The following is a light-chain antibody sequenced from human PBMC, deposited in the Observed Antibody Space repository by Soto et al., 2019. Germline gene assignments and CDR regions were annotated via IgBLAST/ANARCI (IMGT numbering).Light chain of an antibody. Sequence: ELVLTQSPGTLSLSPGERATLSCRASQSVSSSYLDWYQQKPGQAPRLLISGAYSRATGIPDRFRGSGSGRDFTLTISRLESEHFAVYYCQQYVSARFRQGTKMEIK. CDR3: QQYVSAR. CDR1: QSVSSSY. V-gene: IGKV3-20*01. CDR2: GAY. J-gene: IGKJ2*03.